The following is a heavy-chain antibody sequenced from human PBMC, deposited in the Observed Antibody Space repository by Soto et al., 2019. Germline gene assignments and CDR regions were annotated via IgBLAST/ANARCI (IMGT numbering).Heavy chain of an antibody. CDR2: IYAGGNT. CDR3: ARGYWLDP. J-gene: IGHJ5*02. Sequence: EVQVVESGGDLVQPGGSLTLSCEASGFTVSSNYMSWVRQAPGKGLEWVSIIYAGGNTYYADSLKGRLTLSRDNSENTVYRQMNSLRPDDTAIYYCARGYWLDPWGQGTLVTVSS. V-gene: IGHV3-53*04. CDR1: GFTVSSNY.